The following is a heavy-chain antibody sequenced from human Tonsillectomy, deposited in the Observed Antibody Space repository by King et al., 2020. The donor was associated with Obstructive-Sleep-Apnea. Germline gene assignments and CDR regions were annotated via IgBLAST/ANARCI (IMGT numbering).Heavy chain of an antibody. CDR1: GGSMRSSSYY. CDR2: IYYGGST. Sequence: QLQESGPGLVKPSETLSLTCTVSGGSMRSSSYYWAWIRQPPGKGLEWIGSIYYGGSTYYNPSLKSRVTISIDTSKNQFSLKLTSVTAADTAVYYCARDLGDPDDSSGYYAWGQGTLVTVSS. V-gene: IGHV4-39*07. J-gene: IGHJ4*02. D-gene: IGHD3-22*01. CDR3: ARDLGDPDDSSGYYA.